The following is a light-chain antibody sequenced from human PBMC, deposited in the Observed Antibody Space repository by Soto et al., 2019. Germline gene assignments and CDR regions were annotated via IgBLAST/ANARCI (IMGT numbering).Light chain of an antibody. V-gene: IGKV1-8*01. Sequence: AIRMTQSPSSLSASTGDRVTITCRASQDISRYLAWYQQKPGKAPNLLIYGASTLHGGVPSRFSGSGSVTDFTLTISCLQSEDFATYYCQQYDSYPQTFGHETKLESK. J-gene: IGKJ2*01. CDR2: GAS. CDR1: QDISRY. CDR3: QQYDSYPQT.